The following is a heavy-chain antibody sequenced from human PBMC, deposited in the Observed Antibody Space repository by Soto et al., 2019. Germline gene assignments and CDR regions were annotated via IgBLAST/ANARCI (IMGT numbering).Heavy chain of an antibody. CDR1: GYTFTSYY. V-gene: IGHV1-46*01. CDR3: ARDIGIAAAGTSYYYYGMDV. J-gene: IGHJ6*02. Sequence: ASVKVSCKASGYTFTSYYMHWVRQAPGQGLEWMGIINPSGGSTSYAQKFQGRVTMTRDTSTSTVYMELSSLRSEDTAVYYCARDIGIAAAGTSYYYYGMDVWGQGTTVTVS. CDR2: INPSGGST. D-gene: IGHD6-13*01.